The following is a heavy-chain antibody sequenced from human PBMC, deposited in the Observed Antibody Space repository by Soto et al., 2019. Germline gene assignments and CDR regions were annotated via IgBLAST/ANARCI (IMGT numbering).Heavy chain of an antibody. CDR2: IYYSGNT. CDR3: ARVRFGELLLFDY. V-gene: IGHV4-30-4*01. Sequence: SETLSLTCTVSGGSISSGDYYWSWIRQPPGKGLEWIGYIYYSGNTYYNPSLKSRVTISVDTSKNQFSLKLSSVTAADTAVYYCARVRFGELLLFDYWGQGTLVTVSS. J-gene: IGHJ4*02. D-gene: IGHD3-10*01. CDR1: GGSISSGDYY.